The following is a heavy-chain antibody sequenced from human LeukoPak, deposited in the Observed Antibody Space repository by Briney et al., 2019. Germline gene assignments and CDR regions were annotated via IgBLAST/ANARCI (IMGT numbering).Heavy chain of an antibody. V-gene: IGHV4-4*02. CDR2: IYHSGST. CDR3: VRLTVTTYYFDY. D-gene: IGHD4-17*01. J-gene: IGHJ4*02. Sequence: PSETLSLTCAVSGASISSSNWWTWVRQPPGKGLEWIGEIYHSGSTNYNPSLKSRVTISVDKSKNQFSLKLSSVTAADTAVYYCVRLTVTTYYFDYWGQGTLVTVSS. CDR1: GASISSSNW.